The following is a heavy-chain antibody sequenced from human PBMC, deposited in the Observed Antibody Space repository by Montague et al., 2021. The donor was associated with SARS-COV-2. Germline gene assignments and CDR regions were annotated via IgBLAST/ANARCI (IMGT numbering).Heavy chain of an antibody. J-gene: IGHJ2*01. CDR3: ARTTWLRGYFDL. V-gene: IGHV4-39*07. D-gene: IGHD5-12*01. CDR1: GGSIRSSSYY. CDR2: IYYSGST. Sequence: SETLSLTCTVSGGSIRSSSYYWGWIRQPPGKGLECIGSIYYSGSTYYNPSLKSRVTLSVDTSKNHFSLKLSSVTAADTAVYYCARTTWLRGYFDLWGRSTLVTVSS.